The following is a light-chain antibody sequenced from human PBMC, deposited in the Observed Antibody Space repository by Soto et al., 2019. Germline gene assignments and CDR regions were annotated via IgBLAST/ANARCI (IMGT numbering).Light chain of an antibody. CDR2: AAS. Sequence: DIQLTQSPSFLCASVGDRVTITCPASQGINSYLAWYQQKPGKAPKLLIYAASTLQSGVPSRFSGSGSGAEFTLTISSLQSEDSATYYCQQLNSYPLTFGGGTKLEIK. CDR1: QGINSY. V-gene: IGKV1-9*01. J-gene: IGKJ4*01. CDR3: QQLNSYPLT.